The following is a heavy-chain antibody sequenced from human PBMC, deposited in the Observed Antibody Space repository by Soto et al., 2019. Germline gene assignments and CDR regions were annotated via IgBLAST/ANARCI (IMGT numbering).Heavy chain of an antibody. CDR2: ISYDGSNK. Sequence: PGGSLRLSCAASGFTFSSYGMHWVRQAPGKGLEWVAVISYDGSNKYYADSVKGRFTISRDNSKNTLYLQMNSLRAEDTAVYYCAKDMRLVVAAIRGIFDYWGQGTRVTVSS. J-gene: IGHJ4*02. D-gene: IGHD2-15*01. V-gene: IGHV3-30*18. CDR3: AKDMRLVVAAIRGIFDY. CDR1: GFTFSSYG.